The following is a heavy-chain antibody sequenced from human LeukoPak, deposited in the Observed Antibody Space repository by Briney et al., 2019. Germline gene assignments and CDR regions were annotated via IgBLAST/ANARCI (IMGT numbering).Heavy chain of an antibody. CDR3: ARDQGYGGLGLWFDP. D-gene: IGHD4-23*01. CDR2: IIPIFGTA. CDR1: GGTFSSYA. Sequence: GASVKVSCKASGGTFSSYAISWVRQAPGQGLEWMGGIIPIFGTANYAQKFQGRVTITADESTSTAYMELSRLRSDDTAVYYCARDQGYGGLGLWFDPWGQGTLVTVSS. J-gene: IGHJ5*02. V-gene: IGHV1-69*13.